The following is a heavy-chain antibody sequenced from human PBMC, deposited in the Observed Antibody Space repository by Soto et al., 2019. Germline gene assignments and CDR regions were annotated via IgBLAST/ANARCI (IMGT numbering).Heavy chain of an antibody. CDR3: AKNGQPPYYYYGLDV. V-gene: IGHV1-18*01. CDR2: ISGYNGDT. J-gene: IGHJ6*02. D-gene: IGHD2-8*01. Sequence: QGQLVQSGGEVKKPGASVKVSCKASGYTFSRYGISWVRQAPGQGLEWMGWISGYNGDTNYAQKFQGRVTMTIDTSTTTAYMEPRSLTSDDTAVYYCAKNGQPPYYYYGLDVWGQGTTVTVSS. CDR1: GYTFSRYG.